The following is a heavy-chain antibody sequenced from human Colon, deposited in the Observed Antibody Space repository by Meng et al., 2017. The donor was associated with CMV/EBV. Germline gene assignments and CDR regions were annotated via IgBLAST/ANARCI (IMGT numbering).Heavy chain of an antibody. Sequence: SCVASGFTFVSYPMNWVRQAPGKGLEWVAFISYDGSKQKYADSVTGRFTISRDTPKDTLYLELNSLKTDDTATYYCVRDKGTGAFDFWGQGSLVTVSS. CDR1: GFTFVSYP. CDR3: VRDKGTGAFDF. D-gene: IGHD3/OR15-3a*01. CDR2: ISYDGSKQ. J-gene: IGHJ4*02. V-gene: IGHV3-30*04.